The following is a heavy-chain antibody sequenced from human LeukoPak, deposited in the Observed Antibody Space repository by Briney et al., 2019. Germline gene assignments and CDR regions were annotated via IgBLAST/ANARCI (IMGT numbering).Heavy chain of an antibody. CDR2: INHSGST. J-gene: IGHJ4*02. CDR1: GITFSSYS. D-gene: IGHD4-17*01. V-gene: IGHV4-34*01. CDR3: ARARGYGVDY. Sequence: GSLRLSCAASGITFSSYSMSWIRQPPGKGLEWIGEINHSGSTNYNPSLKSRVTISVDTSKNQFSLKLSSVTAADTAVYYCARARGYGVDYWGQGTLVTVSS.